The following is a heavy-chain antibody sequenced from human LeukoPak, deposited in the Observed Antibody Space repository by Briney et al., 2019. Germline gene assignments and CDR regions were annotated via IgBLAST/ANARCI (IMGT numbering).Heavy chain of an antibody. V-gene: IGHV4-31*03. Sequence: SETLSLTCTVSGGSISSGGYYWSWIRQHPGKGLEWIGYIYYSGSTYYNPSLKSRVTMSVDTSKNQFSLKLSSVTAADTAVYYCARVVVLIRGYGFDIWGQGTMVSVSS. D-gene: IGHD3-22*01. CDR1: GGSISSGGYY. CDR2: IYYSGST. CDR3: ARVVVLIRGYGFDI. J-gene: IGHJ3*02.